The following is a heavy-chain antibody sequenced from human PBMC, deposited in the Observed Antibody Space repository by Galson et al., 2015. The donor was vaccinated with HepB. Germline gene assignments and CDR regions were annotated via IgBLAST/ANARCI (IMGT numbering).Heavy chain of an antibody. CDR2: INPSGGST. J-gene: IGHJ4*02. Sequence: VKVSCKASGYTFTSYYMHWVRQAPGQGLEWMGIINPSGGSTSYAQKFQGRVTMTRDTSTSTVYMELSSLRSEDTAVYYCARDEPDYYDSSGYYYQLDYWGQGTLVTVSS. V-gene: IGHV1-46*01. CDR1: GYTFTSYY. D-gene: IGHD3-22*01. CDR3: ARDEPDYYDSSGYYYQLDY.